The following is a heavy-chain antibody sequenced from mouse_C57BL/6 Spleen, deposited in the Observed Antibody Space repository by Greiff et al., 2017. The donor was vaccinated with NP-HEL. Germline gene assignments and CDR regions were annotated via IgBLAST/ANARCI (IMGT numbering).Heavy chain of an antibody. CDR1: GYSITSGYY. CDR3: ARVGIYYGSSFYWYFDV. J-gene: IGHJ1*03. D-gene: IGHD1-1*01. CDR2: ISYDGSN. V-gene: IGHV3-6*01. Sequence: DVKLQESGPGLVKPSQSLSLTCSVTGYSITSGYYWNWIRQFPGNKLEWMGYISYDGSNNYNPSLKNRISITRDTSKNQFFLKLNSVTTEDTATYYCARVGIYYGSSFYWYFDVWGTGTTVTVSS.